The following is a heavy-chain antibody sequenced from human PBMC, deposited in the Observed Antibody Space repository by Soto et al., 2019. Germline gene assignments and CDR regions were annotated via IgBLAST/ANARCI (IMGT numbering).Heavy chain of an antibody. J-gene: IGHJ3*02. Sequence: XSVKVSGRASGYTFSNYAMHWVRQAPGERLEWMGWITTGNGNTKYSQKFQGRVTITRDTSASTAYMELSSLRSEDTAVYYCARSYYDLLTGYTQDAFDSWRQGQVCTVSS. CDR1: GYTFSNYA. CDR3: ARSYYDLLTGYTQDAFDS. D-gene: IGHD3-9*01. V-gene: IGHV1-3*04. CDR2: ITTGNGNT.